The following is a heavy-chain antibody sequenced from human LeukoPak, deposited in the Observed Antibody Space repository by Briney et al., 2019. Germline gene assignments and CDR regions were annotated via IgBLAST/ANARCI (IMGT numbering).Heavy chain of an antibody. CDR3: AGTQYFDY. J-gene: IGHJ4*02. D-gene: IGHD1-7*01. CDR1: GFTFSNYA. Sequence: GGSLRLSCAASGFTFSNYAMSWVRQAPGKGLEWVSAISSNGGATFYADSVKGRFTISRDNSKNTLYLQMNSLRAEGTAVYYCAGTQYFDYWGQGTLVTVSS. CDR2: ISSNGGAT. V-gene: IGHV3-23*01.